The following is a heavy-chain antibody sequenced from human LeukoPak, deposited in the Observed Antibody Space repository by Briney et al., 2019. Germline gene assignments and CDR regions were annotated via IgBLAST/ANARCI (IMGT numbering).Heavy chain of an antibody. CDR1: GFTFSSYG. Sequence: GGSLRLSCAACGFTFSSYGMHWVRQAPGKGLEWVAFIRYDGSNKYYADSVKGRFTISRDNSKNTLYLQMNSLRAEDTAVYYCAKSLPHLRAFDYWGQGTLVTVSS. J-gene: IGHJ4*02. V-gene: IGHV3-30*02. CDR2: IRYDGSNK. CDR3: AKSLPHLRAFDY.